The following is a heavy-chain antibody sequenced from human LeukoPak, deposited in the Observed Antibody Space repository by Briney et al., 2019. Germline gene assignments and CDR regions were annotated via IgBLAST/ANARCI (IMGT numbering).Heavy chain of an antibody. CDR1: GFTFSSYA. CDR3: ARAGVLLWFGESKNWFDP. D-gene: IGHD3-10*01. Sequence: GGSLRLSCAASGFTFSSYAFHWVRQAPGKGLEYVSAINANGDNTYYANSVKGRFTISRDNSKNTLYLQMGSLRTEDTAVYYCARAGVLLWFGESKNWFDPWGQGTLVTVSS. J-gene: IGHJ5*02. V-gene: IGHV3-64*01. CDR2: INANGDNT.